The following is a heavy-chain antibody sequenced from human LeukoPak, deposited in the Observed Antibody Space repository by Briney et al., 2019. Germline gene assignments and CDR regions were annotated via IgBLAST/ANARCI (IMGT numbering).Heavy chain of an antibody. V-gene: IGHV1-18*04. J-gene: IGHJ6*03. CDR3: VRVGMEPYHHLYFMDV. D-gene: IGHD1-14*01. Sequence: ASVKVSCKFSDYTLTSYGISWVRQAPGQGLEYMGWIDGNDGKTNYGQEFYDRITMTRDRSTSTVSMELRSLRLDDTGVYYCVRVGMEPYHHLYFMDVWGKGTTVIVSS. CDR1: DYTLTSYG. CDR2: IDGNDGKT.